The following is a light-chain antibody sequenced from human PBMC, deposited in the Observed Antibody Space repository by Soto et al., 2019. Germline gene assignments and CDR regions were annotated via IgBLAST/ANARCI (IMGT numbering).Light chain of an antibody. CDR3: QQYNNWPAIT. CDR2: DAS. J-gene: IGKJ5*01. CDR1: QSISSW. V-gene: IGKV1-5*01. Sequence: DIQMTQSPSTLSAALGDRVTITCRASQSISSWLAWYQQKPGKAPKLLIYDASSLESGVPSRFSGSGSGTELTLTISSLQSEDFAVYYCQQYNNWPAITFGQGTRLEI.